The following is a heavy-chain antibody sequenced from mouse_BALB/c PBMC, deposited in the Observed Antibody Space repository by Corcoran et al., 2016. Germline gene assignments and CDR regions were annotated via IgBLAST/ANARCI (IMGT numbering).Heavy chain of an antibody. J-gene: IGHJ4*01. V-gene: IGHV14-3*02. Sequence: EVQLQQSGAELVKPGASVKLSCTASGFNIKDTYMHWVKQGPEQGLEWIGRIDRANGNTKYDPQFQGKATITADTSSNTAYLQLSGLTSEDTAVYDCGRDTYYAMDYWCQGTAVTVSA. CDR2: IDRANGNT. CDR3: GRDTYYAMDY. CDR1: GFNIKDTY.